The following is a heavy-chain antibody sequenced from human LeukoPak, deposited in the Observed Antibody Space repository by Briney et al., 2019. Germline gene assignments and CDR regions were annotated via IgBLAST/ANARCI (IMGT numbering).Heavy chain of an antibody. J-gene: IGHJ4*02. V-gene: IGHV4-59*01. Sequence: SETLSLTCTVSGDSISSYYWSWIRQPPGKGLEWIGYIYYSGSTNYNPSLKSRVTISVDTSKNQFSLKLTSVTAADTAVYYCAKGGKEQQLPEEVVYFDHWGQGTLVTVSS. CDR1: GDSISSYY. CDR3: AKGGKEQQLPEEVVYFDH. CDR2: IYYSGST. D-gene: IGHD6-13*01.